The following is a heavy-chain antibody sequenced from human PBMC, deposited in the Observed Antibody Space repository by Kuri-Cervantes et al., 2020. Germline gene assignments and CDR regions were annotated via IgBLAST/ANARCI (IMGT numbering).Heavy chain of an antibody. V-gene: IGHV5-51*01. CDR3: ARRYSSSWYNWFDP. CDR2: IYPGDSDT. Sequence: GESLKISCKGSGYSFTSYWIAWVRQMPGKGLEWTGIIYPGDSDTRYSPSFQGQVTISADKSISTAYLQWSSLKASDTAMYYCARRYSSSWYNWFDPWGQGTLVTVSS. CDR1: GYSFTSYW. D-gene: IGHD6-13*01. J-gene: IGHJ5*02.